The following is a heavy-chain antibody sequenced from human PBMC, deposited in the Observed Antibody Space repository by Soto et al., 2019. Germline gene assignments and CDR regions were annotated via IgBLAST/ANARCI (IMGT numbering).Heavy chain of an antibody. CDR1: GGSISSYN. CDR2: IYYSGST. Sequence: SETLSLTCTVSGGSISSYNWSWIRQPPGKGLEWIGYIYYSGSTNYNPSLKSRVTISVDTSKNQFSLKLSSVTAADTAVYYCARDTNVGAEDYFDYWGQGTLVTVS. CDR3: ARDTNVGAEDYFDY. J-gene: IGHJ4*02. D-gene: IGHD1-26*01. V-gene: IGHV4-59*01.